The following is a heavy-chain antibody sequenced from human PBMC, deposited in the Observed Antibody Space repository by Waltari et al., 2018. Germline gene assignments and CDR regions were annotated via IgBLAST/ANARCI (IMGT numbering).Heavy chain of an antibody. CDR1: GFTFSSYA. J-gene: IGHJ3*02. D-gene: IGHD4-17*01. Sequence: EVQLLESGGGLVQPGGSLRLSCAASGFTFSSYAMRWVRQAPGKGLEWVSAISGSGGSTYYADSVKGRFTISRDNSKNTLYLQMNSLRAEDTAVYYCAKGYGDYVLAFDIWGQGTMVTVSS. CDR2: ISGSGGST. CDR3: AKGYGDYVLAFDI. V-gene: IGHV3-23*01.